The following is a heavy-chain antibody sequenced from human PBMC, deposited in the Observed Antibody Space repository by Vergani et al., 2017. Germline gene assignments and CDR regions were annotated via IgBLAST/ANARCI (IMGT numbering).Heavy chain of an antibody. CDR2: IRSKANSYAT. CDR3: AKGGLTSMVATLWSIVGHPDY. V-gene: IGHV3-73*02. J-gene: IGHJ4*02. Sequence: EVQLVESGGGLVQPGGSLKLSCAASGFTFSGSAMHWVRQASGKGLEWVGRIRSKANSYATAYAASVKGRFTISRDDSKNTAYLQMNSLKTEDTAVYYCAKGGLTSMVATLWSIVGHPDYWGQGTLVTVSS. D-gene: IGHD5-12*01. CDR1: GFTFSGSA.